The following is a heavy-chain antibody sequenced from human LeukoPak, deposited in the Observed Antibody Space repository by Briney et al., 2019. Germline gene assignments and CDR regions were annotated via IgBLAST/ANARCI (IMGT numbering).Heavy chain of an antibody. CDR3: ARDGRCSGGSCCSGKIDY. J-gene: IGHJ4*02. CDR2: IRAYNSNT. D-gene: IGHD2-15*01. V-gene: IGHV1-18*01. Sequence: ASVKDSCKASGYTLTSYGISWVRQAPGQGLEWMGWIRAYNSNTNYAQKLQGRVTMTTDTSTSTAYMELRSLRSDDTAVYYCARDGRCSGGSCCSGKIDYWGQGTLVTVSS. CDR1: GYTLTSYG.